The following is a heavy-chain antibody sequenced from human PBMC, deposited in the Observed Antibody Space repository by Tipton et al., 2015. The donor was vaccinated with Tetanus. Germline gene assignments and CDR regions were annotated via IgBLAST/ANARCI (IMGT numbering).Heavy chain of an antibody. D-gene: IGHD3-3*01. CDR1: GGSFSSYF. V-gene: IGHV4-59*01. Sequence: TLSLTCTVSGGSFSSYFWTWIRQPPGKGLEFIGYILYGKSTHYNPSLKSRVSMAGDPAKNQFSLRLTSVTAADTAVYYCARIQDYWSGYFDFWGQGTRVTVSP. J-gene: IGHJ4*02. CDR3: ARIQDYWSGYFDF. CDR2: ILYGKST.